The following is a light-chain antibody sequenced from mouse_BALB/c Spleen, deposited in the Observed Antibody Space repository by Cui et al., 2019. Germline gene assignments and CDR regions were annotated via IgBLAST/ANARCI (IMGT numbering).Light chain of an antibody. V-gene: IGKV4-80*01. J-gene: IGKJ1*01. CDR2: STS. CDR3: QHWSSYPT. CDR1: SSVSY. Sequence: QIVLTESPAQLSASLGEEITLTCTASSSVSYMHWYHHKSGTSPKLLIYSTSNLASGVPARFSGSGSGTFYSLSISSVEAEDAADYYCQHWSSYPTFGGGTKLEIK.